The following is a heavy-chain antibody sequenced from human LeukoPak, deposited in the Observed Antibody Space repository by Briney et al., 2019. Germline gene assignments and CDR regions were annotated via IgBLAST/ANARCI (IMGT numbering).Heavy chain of an antibody. V-gene: IGHV3-23*01. J-gene: IGHJ4*02. D-gene: IGHD3-22*01. CDR1: GFTFDYSA. Sequence: GGSLRLSCAASGFTFDYSAMTWVRQAPEKGLEWVSTINTGDITFYANSVKGRFTISRDNSKNALFLQMNSLRAEATAIYYCVKGGFTYYDDWGQGTLVTVSS. CDR2: INTGDIT. CDR3: VKGGFTYYDD.